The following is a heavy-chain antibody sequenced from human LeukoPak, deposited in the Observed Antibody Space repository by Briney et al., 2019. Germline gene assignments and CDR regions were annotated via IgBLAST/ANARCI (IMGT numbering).Heavy chain of an antibody. CDR1: GGSISSYY. D-gene: IGHD6-19*01. Sequence: PSETLSLTCTVSGGSISSYYWSWIRQPPGKGLEWIGYIYYSGSTNYNPSLQSRVTISVDTSKNQFSLKLSSVTAADTAVYYCARQEREAVAVWFDPWGQGTLVTVSS. CDR2: IYYSGST. CDR3: ARQEREAVAVWFDP. V-gene: IGHV4-59*08. J-gene: IGHJ5*02.